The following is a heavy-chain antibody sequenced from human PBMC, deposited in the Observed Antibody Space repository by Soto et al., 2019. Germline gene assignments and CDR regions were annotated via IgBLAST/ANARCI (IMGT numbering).Heavy chain of an antibody. D-gene: IGHD4-4*01. Sequence: QVQLVESGGGVVQPGRSLRLSCAASGFTFSSYGMHWVHQAPGKGLEWVAVISYDGSNKYYADSVKGRFTISRDNSKNTLYLQMNSLRAEDTAVYYCAKGYSNYPPTRPWYFDLWGRGTLVTVSS. CDR2: ISYDGSNK. J-gene: IGHJ2*01. CDR3: AKGYSNYPPTRPWYFDL. CDR1: GFTFSSYG. V-gene: IGHV3-30*18.